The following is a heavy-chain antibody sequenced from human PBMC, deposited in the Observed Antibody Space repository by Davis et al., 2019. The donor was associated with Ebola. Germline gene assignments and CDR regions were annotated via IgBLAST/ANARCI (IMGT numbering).Heavy chain of an antibody. CDR2: VYYSGTT. J-gene: IGHJ4*02. CDR3: ARANDYIYELDY. D-gene: IGHD4-11*01. CDR1: GGSISTYY. Sequence: GSLRLSCTVSGGSISTYYWSWIRQPPGKGLEWIGYVYYSGTTNYNPSLKSRVTISVDTSKNQFSLKLNSVTAADTAVYYCARANDYIYELDYWGQGTLVTVSS. V-gene: IGHV4-59*01.